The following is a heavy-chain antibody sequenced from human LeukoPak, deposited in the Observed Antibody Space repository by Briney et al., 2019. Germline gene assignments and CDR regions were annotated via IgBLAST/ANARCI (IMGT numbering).Heavy chain of an antibody. CDR2: IIPIFGTA. Sequence: GSSVKVSCKASGGTFSSYAIRWVRQAPGQGLEWMGGIIPIFGTANCAQKFQGRVTITADESTSTAYMELSSLRSEDTAVYYCARGSSYYYYGMDVWGQGTTVTVSS. V-gene: IGHV1-69*01. D-gene: IGHD2-15*01. CDR1: GGTFSSYA. CDR3: ARGSSYYYYGMDV. J-gene: IGHJ6*02.